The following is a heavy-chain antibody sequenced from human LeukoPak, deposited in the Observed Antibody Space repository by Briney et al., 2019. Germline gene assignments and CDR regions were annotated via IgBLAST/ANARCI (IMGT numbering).Heavy chain of an antibody. D-gene: IGHD3-3*01. CDR1: GGSISSCY. J-gene: IGHJ6*03. CDR3: ARGKYEFLEAIHHHMDV. CDR2: IYYSGST. Sequence: TSETLSLTCTVSGGSISSCYWNWIRQPPGKGLEWIGYIYYSGSTKYNPSLKSRVTISIDTSKTQFSLRLTSVTAADTAIYYCARGKYEFLEAIHHHMDVWGKGTTVTVSS. V-gene: IGHV4-59*08.